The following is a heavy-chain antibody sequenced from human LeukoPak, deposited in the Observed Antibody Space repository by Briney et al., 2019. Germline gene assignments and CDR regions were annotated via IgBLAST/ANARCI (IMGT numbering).Heavy chain of an antibody. CDR2: ISGSGGST. V-gene: IGHV3-23*01. J-gene: IGHJ4*02. D-gene: IGHD6-19*01. Sequence: GGSLRLSCAASGFTFSSYAMSWVRQAPGKGLEWVSAISGSGGSTYYADSVKGRFTISRDNSKNTLYLQMNSLRAEDTAVYCCAKRGSSGWYVPAGIDYWGQGTLVTVSS. CDR1: GFTFSSYA. CDR3: AKRGSSGWYVPAGIDY.